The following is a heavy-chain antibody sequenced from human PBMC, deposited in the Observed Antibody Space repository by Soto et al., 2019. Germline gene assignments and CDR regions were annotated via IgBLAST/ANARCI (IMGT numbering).Heavy chain of an antibody. CDR1: GYTFTAYY. CDR2: ISPHSGGT. CDR3: AKDSMSGYDYHSFDF. J-gene: IGHJ4*02. D-gene: IGHD5-12*01. Sequence: ASVKVSCKATGYTFTAYYIHWVRQAPGQGLEWMGWISPHSGGTNYAQKFQGRVTMTRDTSITTVYMELSRLRSDDTDVYFCAKDSMSGYDYHSFDFWGQGALVTVSS. V-gene: IGHV1-2*02.